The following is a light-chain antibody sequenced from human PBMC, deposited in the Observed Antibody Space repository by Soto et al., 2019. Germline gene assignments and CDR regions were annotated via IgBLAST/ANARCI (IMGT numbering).Light chain of an antibody. CDR3: QQYNSYLCT. V-gene: IGKV1-5*03. Sequence: DIQMTQSPSNLSASVGDRVTITCRASQSISSCLAWYQQKPGKAPKLLIYKACNRGSGVPSRFSGSGSGTEFTLTISSLQPDDFATYYCQQYNSYLCTFGQGTKLEIK. J-gene: IGKJ2*02. CDR1: QSISSC. CDR2: KAC.